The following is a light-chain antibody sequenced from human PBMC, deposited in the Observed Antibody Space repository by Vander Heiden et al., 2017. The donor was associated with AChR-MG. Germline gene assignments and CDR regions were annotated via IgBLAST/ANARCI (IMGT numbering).Light chain of an antibody. J-gene: IGLJ2*01. CDR2: EVS. V-gene: IGLV2-8*01. CDR3: SSYAGSNTWV. Sequence: SAPTQPPPASGSPGQSATNSCTGTSSDVGSDNGVSWYQQRPGKPPKLMIYEVSKRPSGVPSRFSGSKSGNTASLTVSGLQAEDEADYYCSSYAGSNTWVFGGGTKLTVL. CDR1: SSDVGSDNG.